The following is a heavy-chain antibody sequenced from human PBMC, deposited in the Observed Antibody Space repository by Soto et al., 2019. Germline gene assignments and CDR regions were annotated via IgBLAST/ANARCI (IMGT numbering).Heavy chain of an antibody. CDR1: GGSFSGYY. V-gene: IGHV4-34*01. Sequence: PSETLSLTCAVYGGSFSGYYWSWIRQPPGKGLEWIGEINHSGSTNYNPSLKSRVAISVDTSKNQFSLKLSSVTAADTAVYYCAGGIFGTYYYDSSGYYYPYWGQGTLVTVSS. J-gene: IGHJ4*02. D-gene: IGHD3-22*01. CDR3: AGGIFGTYYYDSSGYYYPY. CDR2: INHSGST.